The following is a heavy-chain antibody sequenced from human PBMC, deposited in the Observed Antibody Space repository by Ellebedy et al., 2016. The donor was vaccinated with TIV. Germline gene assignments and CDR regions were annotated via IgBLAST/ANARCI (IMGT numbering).Heavy chain of an antibody. Sequence: GESLKISCAASGFTVSSYYMRWVRQAPGKGLEWVSVIYSGGSTYYADSVKGRFTISRDNSKNTLYLQMNSLRAEDTAVYYCGRDAAATSSFDYWGQGTLVTVSS. J-gene: IGHJ4*02. CDR2: IYSGGST. CDR1: GFTVSSYY. CDR3: GRDAAATSSFDY. D-gene: IGHD5-24*01. V-gene: IGHV3-53*01.